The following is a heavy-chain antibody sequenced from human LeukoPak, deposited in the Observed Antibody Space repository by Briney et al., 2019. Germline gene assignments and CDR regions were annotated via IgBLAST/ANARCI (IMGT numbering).Heavy chain of an antibody. CDR3: ASGVDYYDSSGYYAVWFDP. V-gene: IGHV4-4*07. D-gene: IGHD3-22*01. J-gene: IGHJ5*02. CDR2: IYTSGST. CDR1: GGSISSYY. Sequence: PSETLSLTCTVSGGSISSYYWSWIRQPAGKGLEWIGRIYTSGSTNYNPSLKSRVTMSVDTSKNQFSLKLSSVTAADTAVYYCASGVDYYDSSGYYAVWFDPWGQGTLVTVSS.